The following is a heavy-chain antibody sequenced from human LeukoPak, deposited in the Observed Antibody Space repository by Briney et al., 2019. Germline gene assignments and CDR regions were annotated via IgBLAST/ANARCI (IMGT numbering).Heavy chain of an antibody. Sequence: SETLSLTCTVSGYSISSGYYWGWIRQPPGKGLEWIGSIYHSGSTYYNPSLKSRVTISVDTSKNQFSLRLNSVTAADTAMYFCAKSGGYGLIDYWGQGTRVIVSS. V-gene: IGHV4-38-2*02. CDR3: AKSGGYGLIDY. D-gene: IGHD1-26*01. CDR1: GYSISSGYY. CDR2: IYHSGST. J-gene: IGHJ4*02.